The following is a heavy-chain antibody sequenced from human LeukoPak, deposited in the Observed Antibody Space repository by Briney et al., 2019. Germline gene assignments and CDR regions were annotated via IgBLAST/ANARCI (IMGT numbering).Heavy chain of an antibody. CDR1: GFTFSSYA. D-gene: IGHD6-13*01. Sequence: GGSLRLSCAASGFTFSSYAMHWVRQAPGKGLEWVAVISYDGSNKYYADSVKGRFTISRDNSKNTLYLQMNSLRAEDTAVYYCARDIFSFMSSSWYHAFDIWGQGTMVTVSS. J-gene: IGHJ3*02. V-gene: IGHV3-30*04. CDR3: ARDIFSFMSSSWYHAFDI. CDR2: ISYDGSNK.